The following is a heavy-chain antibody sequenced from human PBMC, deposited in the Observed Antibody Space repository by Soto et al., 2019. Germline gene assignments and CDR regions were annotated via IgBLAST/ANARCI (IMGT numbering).Heavy chain of an antibody. D-gene: IGHD6-19*01. V-gene: IGHV3-9*01. CDR3: AKDRGLVLSFYFDY. CDR2: ISWNSGSI. J-gene: IGHJ4*02. Sequence: EVQLVESGGGLVQPGRSLRLSCAASGFTFDDYAMHWVRQAPGKGLAWVSGISWNSGSIGYADSVKGRFTISRDNAKNSLYLQMNSLRAEDTALYYCAKDRGLVLSFYFDYWGQGTLVTVSS. CDR1: GFTFDDYA.